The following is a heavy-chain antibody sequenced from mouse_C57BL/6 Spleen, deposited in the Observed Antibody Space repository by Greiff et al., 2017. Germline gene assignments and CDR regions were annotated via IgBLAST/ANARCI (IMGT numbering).Heavy chain of an antibody. V-gene: IGHV5-6*01. D-gene: IGHD1-1*02. CDR2: FSSGGSYT. CDR3: ARQGYYYGGGYWYFDV. Sequence: EVKLMESGGDLVKPGGSLKLSCAASGFTFSSYGMSWVRQTPDKRLEWVATFSSGGSYTYYPDSVKGRFTISRDNAKNTLYLQMSSLKSEDTAMYYCARQGYYYGGGYWYFDVWGTGTTVTVSS. CDR1: GFTFSSYG. J-gene: IGHJ1*03.